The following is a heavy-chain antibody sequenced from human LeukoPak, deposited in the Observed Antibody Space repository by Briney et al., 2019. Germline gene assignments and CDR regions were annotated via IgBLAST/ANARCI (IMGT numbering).Heavy chain of an antibody. J-gene: IGHJ4*02. CDR3: ARARISIAVAGTVDY. CDR1: GFTFSSYE. Sequence: GGSLRLSCAASGFTFSSYEMNWVRQAPGKGLEWVSYISSSGSTIYYVDSVKGRFTISRDNAKNSLYLQMNSLRAEDTAVYYCARARISIAVAGTVDYWGQGTLVTVSS. V-gene: IGHV3-48*03. D-gene: IGHD6-19*01. CDR2: ISSSGSTI.